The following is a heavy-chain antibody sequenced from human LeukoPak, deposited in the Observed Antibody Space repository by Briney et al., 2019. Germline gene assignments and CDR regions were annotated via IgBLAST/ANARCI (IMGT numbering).Heavy chain of an antibody. D-gene: IGHD1-26*01. J-gene: IGHJ4*02. Sequence: GGSLRLSCAASGFTFTNAWMSWVRQAPGKGLEWVGRIKRKTDGGTTDYAAPVKGRFTISRDDSKNTRYLQMNSLKTEDTAVYYCTTVDRWELLNIDYWGQGTLVTVSS. V-gene: IGHV3-15*01. CDR3: TTVDRWELLNIDY. CDR2: IKRKTDGGTT. CDR1: GFTFTNAW.